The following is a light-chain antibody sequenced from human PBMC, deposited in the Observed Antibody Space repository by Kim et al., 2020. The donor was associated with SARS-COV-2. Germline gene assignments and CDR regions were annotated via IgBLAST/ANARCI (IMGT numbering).Light chain of an antibody. V-gene: IGKV3-15*01. CDR1: QSASTN. CDR3: QQYNSWPRT. J-gene: IGKJ1*01. Sequence: VYPGESGALSCRASQSASTNLAWYQQKPGQAPRVLIYDASTRATGVPARFSGSGSGTEFTLTISSLQSEDFAIYYCQQYNSWPRTFGQGTKVDIK. CDR2: DAS.